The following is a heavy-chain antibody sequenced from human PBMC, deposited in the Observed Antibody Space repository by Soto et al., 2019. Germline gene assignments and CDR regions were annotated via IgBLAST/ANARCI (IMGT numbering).Heavy chain of an antibody. V-gene: IGHV4-39*01. D-gene: IGHD1-1*01. CDR3: ATTRGGDYVDY. J-gene: IGHJ4*02. CDR1: GGSISSSSYY. Sequence: PSETLSLTCTVSGGSISSSSYYWGWIRQPPGKGLEWIGSIYYSGSTYYNPSLKSRVTISVDTSKNQFSLKLSSVTAADTAVYYCATTRGGDYVDYWGQGTLVTVPS. CDR2: IYYSGST.